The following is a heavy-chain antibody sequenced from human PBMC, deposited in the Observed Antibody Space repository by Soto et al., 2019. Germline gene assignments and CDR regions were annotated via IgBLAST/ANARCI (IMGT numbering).Heavy chain of an antibody. CDR1: GGSISSGGYY. D-gene: IGHD3-3*01. CDR3: ARGGVSIFGVVMAGMDV. CDR2: IYYSGST. V-gene: IGHV4-31*03. J-gene: IGHJ6*02. Sequence: QVQLQESGPGLAKPSQTLSLTCTVSGGSISSGGYYWSWIRQHPGKGLEWIGYIYYSGSTYYNPSLKSRVTISVDTSKNQFSLKLSSVTAADTAVYYCARGGVSIFGVVMAGMDVWGQGTTVIVSS.